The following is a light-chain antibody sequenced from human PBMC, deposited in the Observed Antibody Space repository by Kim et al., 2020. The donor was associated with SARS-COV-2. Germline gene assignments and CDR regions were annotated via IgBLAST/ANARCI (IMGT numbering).Light chain of an antibody. CDR1: QSFSDW. V-gene: IGKV1-5*03. CDR3: QQYRTYPPLT. Sequence: PIGDRVTNTGRASQSFSDWLGWYQQKPGRAPKLLIDKASRLDSGVPSRFSGSGSGTEFSLTISSLQPDDFATYYCQQYRTYPPLTFGGGTKVDIK. J-gene: IGKJ4*01. CDR2: KAS.